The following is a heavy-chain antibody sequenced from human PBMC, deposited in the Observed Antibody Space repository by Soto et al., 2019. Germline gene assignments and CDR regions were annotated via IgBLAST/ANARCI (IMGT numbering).Heavy chain of an antibody. Sequence: QSGGSLRLSCAASGFTFSSYGMHWVRQAPGKGLEWVAVISYDGSNKYYADSVKGRFTISRDNSKNTLYLQMNSLRAEDTAVYHCAKNPRMYYGSGSKYYYYGMDVWGQGTTVTVSS. D-gene: IGHD3-10*01. CDR3: AKNPRMYYGSGSKYYYYGMDV. V-gene: IGHV3-30*18. CDR1: GFTFSSYG. CDR2: ISYDGSNK. J-gene: IGHJ6*02.